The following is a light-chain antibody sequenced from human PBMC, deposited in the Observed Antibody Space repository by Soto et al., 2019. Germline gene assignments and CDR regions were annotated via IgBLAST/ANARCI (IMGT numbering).Light chain of an antibody. J-gene: IGKJ2*01. V-gene: IGKV1-5*03. CDR1: QSISSW. CDR2: TAS. Sequence: DIQLTQSPSTLSASVGDRVTITCRASQSISSWLAWYQQKPGEAPKLLIYTASSLDSGVPSRFSGSGSGTEFTLTISSLQPDDFATYYCQEYNSHSRYTFGQGTKLEIK. CDR3: QEYNSHSRYT.